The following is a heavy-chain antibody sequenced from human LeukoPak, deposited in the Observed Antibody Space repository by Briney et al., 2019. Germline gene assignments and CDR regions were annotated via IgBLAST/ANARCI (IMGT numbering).Heavy chain of an antibody. CDR1: GGSISSYY. CDR3: ARVRKATVTSDAFDI. Sequence: SETLSLTCTVSGGSISSYYWSWIRQPPGKGLEWGGYIYYSGSTNYNPSLKSRVTISVDTSKNQLSLKLSSVTAADTAVYYCARVRKATVTSDAFDIWGQGTMVTVSS. D-gene: IGHD4-17*01. V-gene: IGHV4-59*01. J-gene: IGHJ3*02. CDR2: IYYSGST.